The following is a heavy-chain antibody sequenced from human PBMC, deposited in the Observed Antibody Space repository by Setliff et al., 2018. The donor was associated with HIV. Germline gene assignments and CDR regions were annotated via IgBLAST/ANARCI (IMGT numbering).Heavy chain of an antibody. V-gene: IGHV3-7*01. Sequence: GESLKISCAASGFTFSSYWMSWVRQAPGKGLEWVANIKYDGSEKYYVGSVKGRFTISRDNAKNALYLQMNSLRAEDTAVYYCATHRVGQRPWLSDFWGQGTLVTVSS. D-gene: IGHD5-12*01. CDR2: IKYDGSEK. J-gene: IGHJ4*02. CDR3: ATHRVGQRPWLSDF. CDR1: GFTFSSYW.